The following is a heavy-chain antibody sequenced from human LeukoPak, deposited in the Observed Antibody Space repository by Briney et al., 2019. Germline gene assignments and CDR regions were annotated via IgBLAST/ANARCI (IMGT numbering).Heavy chain of an antibody. CDR2: IYSGGNT. V-gene: IGHV3-66*02. J-gene: IGHJ4*02. CDR3: ARGVKGTAGPADDY. Sequence: GGSLRLSCAVSGFTAINNYMSWVRETPGKGLERVSLIYSGGNTYYTDPVKGRFTISRDNSNNTLYLQMNSLRAEDTAVYYCARGVKGTAGPADDYWGQGTLVTVSS. CDR1: GFTAINNY. D-gene: IGHD6-13*01.